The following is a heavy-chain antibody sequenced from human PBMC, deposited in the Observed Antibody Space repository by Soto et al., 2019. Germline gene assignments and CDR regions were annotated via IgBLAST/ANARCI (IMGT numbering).Heavy chain of an antibody. V-gene: IGHV1-18*01. D-gene: IGHD3-9*01. CDR1: GYTFTSYG. CDR2: ISAYNGNT. CDR3: AREVGDILTGSSDY. J-gene: IGHJ4*02. Sequence: GASVKVSCKASGYTFTSYGISWVRQAPGQGLEWMGWISAYNGNTNYAQKLQGRVTMTTDTSTSTAYMELRSLRSEDTAVYYCAREVGDILTGSSDYWGQGTLVTVSS.